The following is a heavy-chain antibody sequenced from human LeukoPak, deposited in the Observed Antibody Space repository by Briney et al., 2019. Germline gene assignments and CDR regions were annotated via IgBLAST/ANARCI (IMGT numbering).Heavy chain of an antibody. CDR3: ARRANSGSTEGAFDI. D-gene: IGHD1-26*01. CDR1: GYSISSGYY. V-gene: IGHV4-38-2*02. Sequence: PSETLSLTCTVSGYSISSGYYWGWIRQPPGKGLEWIGSIYHSGSTYYNPSLKSRVTISVDTSKNQFSLKLNSVTAADTAVYYCARRANSGSTEGAFDIWGQGTMVTVSS. J-gene: IGHJ3*02. CDR2: IYHSGST.